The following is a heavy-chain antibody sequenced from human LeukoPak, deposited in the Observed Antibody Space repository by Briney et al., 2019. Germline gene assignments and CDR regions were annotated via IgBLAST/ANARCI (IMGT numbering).Heavy chain of an antibody. V-gene: IGHV4-38-2*02. CDR3: ARDGSGSYTNWFDP. J-gene: IGHJ5*02. CDR2: IYYSGST. Sequence: PSRTLPLTCTAPGYSISVVYYWAWIRKPPGRGRKGIGSIYYSGSTYYNPSLKSRVTISVDTSKNQFSLKLSSVTAADTAVYYCARDGSGSYTNWFDPWGQGTLVTVSS. CDR1: GYSISVVYY. D-gene: IGHD3-10*01.